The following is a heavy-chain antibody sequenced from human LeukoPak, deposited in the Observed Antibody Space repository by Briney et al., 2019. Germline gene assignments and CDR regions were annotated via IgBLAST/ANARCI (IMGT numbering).Heavy chain of an antibody. CDR3: AKDRTNPGKNWFDP. D-gene: IGHD1-14*01. J-gene: IGHJ5*02. V-gene: IGHV3-30*18. CDR2: ISYDGSNK. CDR1: GLTFSSYG. Sequence: GGSLRLSCAASGLTFSSYGMHWVRQAPGKGLEWVAVISYDGSNKYYADSVKGRFTISRDNSKNTLYLQMNSLRAEDTAVYYCAKDRTNPGKNWFDPWGQGTLVTVSS.